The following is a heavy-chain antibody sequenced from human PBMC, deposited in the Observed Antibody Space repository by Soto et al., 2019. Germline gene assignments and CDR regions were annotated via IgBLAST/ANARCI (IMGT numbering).Heavy chain of an antibody. CDR1: GFTFSSYS. J-gene: IGHJ6*02. V-gene: IGHV3-48*01. CDR2: ISSSSSTI. CDR3: AFGAESRYYYYGMDV. Sequence: GGSLRLSCAASGFTFSSYSMNWVRQAPGKGLEWVSYISSSSSTIYYADSVKGRFTISRDNAKNSLYLQMNSLRAEDTAVYYCAFGAESRYYYYGMDVWGQGTTVTVSS. D-gene: IGHD1-26*01.